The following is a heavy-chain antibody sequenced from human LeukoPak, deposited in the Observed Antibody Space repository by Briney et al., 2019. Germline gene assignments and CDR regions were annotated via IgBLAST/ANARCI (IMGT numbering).Heavy chain of an antibody. D-gene: IGHD3-10*01. V-gene: IGHV3-23*01. Sequence: GGSLRLSCAASGFTFSIYAMSWVRQAPGKGLEWVSAISGSGGTAYYADSVKGRFTISRDNSKNTLYLQMNSLRAEDTAVYYCARGRHYGSGSPYWFDPWGQGTLVIVSS. CDR1: GFTFSIYA. CDR2: ISGSGGTA. J-gene: IGHJ5*02. CDR3: ARGRHYGSGSPYWFDP.